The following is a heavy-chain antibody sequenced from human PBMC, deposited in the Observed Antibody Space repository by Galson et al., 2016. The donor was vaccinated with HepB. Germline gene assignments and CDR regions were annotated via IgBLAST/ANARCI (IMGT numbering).Heavy chain of an antibody. CDR1: GYNFVDYW. Sequence: QSGAEVKKPGESLKISCEGSGYNFVDYWIGWVRQMPGKGLEWMGIMYPDDSDTRYSPSFQGQVTISADKSTSTAYLQWSSLKSSDTAMYYCAISYTDDGFDIWGRGTMVTVSS. D-gene: IGHD5-18*01. CDR3: AISYTDDGFDI. CDR2: MYPDDSDT. V-gene: IGHV5-51*01. J-gene: IGHJ3*02.